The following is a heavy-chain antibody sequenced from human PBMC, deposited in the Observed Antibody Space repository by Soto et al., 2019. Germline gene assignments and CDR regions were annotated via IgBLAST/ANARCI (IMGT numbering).Heavy chain of an antibody. CDR1: GFTFSSYS. D-gene: IGHD3-22*01. CDR2: ISSSSSTI. J-gene: IGHJ5*02. V-gene: IGHV3-48*02. Sequence: PGGSLRLSCAASGFTFSSYSMNWVRQAPGKGLEWVSYISSSSSTIYYADSVKGRFTISRDNAKNSLYLQMNSLRDEDTAVYYCARGYDSSGYYHNWFDPWGQGTLVTVSS. CDR3: ARGYDSSGYYHNWFDP.